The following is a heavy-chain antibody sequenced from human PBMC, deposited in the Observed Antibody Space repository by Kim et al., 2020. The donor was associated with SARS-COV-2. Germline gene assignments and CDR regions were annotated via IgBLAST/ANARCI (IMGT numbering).Heavy chain of an antibody. V-gene: IGHV7-4-1*02. CDR3: ARGGYRLTYYYDSSGYYDY. CDR1: GYTFTSYA. D-gene: IGHD3-22*01. Sequence: ASVKVSCKASGYTFTSYAMNWVRQAPGQGLEWMGWINTNTGNPTYAQGFTGRFVFSLDTSVSTAYLQISSLKAEDTAVYYCARGGYRLTYYYDSSGYYDYWGQGTLVTVSS. CDR2: INTNTGNP. J-gene: IGHJ4*02.